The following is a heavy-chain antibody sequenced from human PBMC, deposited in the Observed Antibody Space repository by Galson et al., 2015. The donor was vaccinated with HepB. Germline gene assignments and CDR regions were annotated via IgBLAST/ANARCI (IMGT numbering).Heavy chain of an antibody. J-gene: IGHJ6*02. V-gene: IGHV1-69*10. CDR1: GGTFSSYT. CDR2: IIPILGIA. CDR3: AREGGYDSSGFYYYYYGMDV. Sequence: VKVSCKASGGTFSSYTISWVRQAPGQGLEWMGRIIPILGIANYAQKFQGRVTITADKSTSTAYMELSSLRSEDTAVYYCAREGGYDSSGFYYYYYGMDVWGQGTTVTVSS. D-gene: IGHD3-22*01.